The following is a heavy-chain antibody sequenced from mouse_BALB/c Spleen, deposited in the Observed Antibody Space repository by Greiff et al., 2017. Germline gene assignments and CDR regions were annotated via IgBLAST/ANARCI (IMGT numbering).Heavy chain of an antibody. CDR1: GFTFSDYY. D-gene: IGHD1-1*01. CDR2: ISDGGSYT. CDR3: ARDDYYSGSLGAY. Sequence: EVNVVESGGGLVKPGGSLKLSCAASGFTFSDYYMYWVRQTPEKRLEWVATISDGGSYTYYPDSVKGRFTISRDNAKNNLYLQMSSLKSEDTAMYYCARDDYYSGSLGAYWGQGTLVTVSA. J-gene: IGHJ3*01. V-gene: IGHV5-4*02.